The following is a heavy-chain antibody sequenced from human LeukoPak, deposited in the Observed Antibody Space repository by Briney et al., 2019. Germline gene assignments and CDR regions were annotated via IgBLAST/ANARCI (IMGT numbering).Heavy chain of an antibody. CDR3: ASYTANDAFDI. Sequence: ASVKVSCKASGGTFSSYTISWARQAPGQGLEWMGRIIPILGIANYAQKFQGRVTITADKSTSTAYMELSSLRSEDTAVYYCASYTANDAFDIWGQGTMVTVSS. J-gene: IGHJ3*02. V-gene: IGHV1-69*02. CDR2: IIPILGIA. CDR1: GGTFSSYT. D-gene: IGHD3-16*01.